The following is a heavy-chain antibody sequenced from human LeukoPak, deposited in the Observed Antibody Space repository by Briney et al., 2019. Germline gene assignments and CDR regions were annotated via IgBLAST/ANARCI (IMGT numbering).Heavy chain of an antibody. CDR3: SASFSGYDRLFDY. D-gene: IGHD5-12*01. Sequence: ASVKVSCKASGYTFTGYYMHWVRQAPGQGLEWMGRINPNSGGTNYAQKFQDRVTMTRDTSISTAYMELNRLTSDDTAVYYCSASFSGYDRLFDYWGQGTLVTVSS. V-gene: IGHV1-2*06. CDR2: INPNSGGT. J-gene: IGHJ4*02. CDR1: GYTFTGYY.